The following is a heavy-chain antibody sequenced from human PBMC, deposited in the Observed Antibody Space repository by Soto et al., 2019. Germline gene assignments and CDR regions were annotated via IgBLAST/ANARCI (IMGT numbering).Heavy chain of an antibody. CDR2: IIPIFGTA. D-gene: IGHD3-10*01. CDR1: GGTFSSYA. J-gene: IGHJ6*02. CDR3: ASSGGVVAGGVYYYYYGLDV. V-gene: IGHV1-69*01. Sequence: QVQLVQSGAEVKKPGSSVKVSCKASGGTFSSYAISWVRQAPGQGLEWMGGIIPIFGTANYAQKFQGRVTITADESTSTADMELSSLRSEDTAVYYCASSGGVVAGGVYYYYYGLDVWGQGTTVTVSS.